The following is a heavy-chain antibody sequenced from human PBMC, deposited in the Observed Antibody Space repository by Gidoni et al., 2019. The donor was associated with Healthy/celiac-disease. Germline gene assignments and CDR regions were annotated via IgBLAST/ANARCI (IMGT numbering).Heavy chain of an antibody. D-gene: IGHD3-22*01. CDR3: ARDPDDSSGTFDP. CDR1: GFTFSSYG. CDR2: IWYDGSNK. J-gene: IGHJ5*02. Sequence: QVQLVESGGGVVQPGRSLRLSCAASGFTFSSYGMHWVRQAPGKGLEWVAVIWYDGSNKYYADSVKGRFTISRDNSKNTLYLQMNSLRAEDTAVYYCARDPDDSSGTFDPWGQGTLVTVSS. V-gene: IGHV3-33*01.